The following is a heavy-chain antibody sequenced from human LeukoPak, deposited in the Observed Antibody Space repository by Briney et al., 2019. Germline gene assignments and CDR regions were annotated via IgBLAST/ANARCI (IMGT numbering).Heavy chain of an antibody. CDR1: GGSFSGYY. V-gene: IGHV4-34*01. CDR2: INHSGST. CDR3: ARGVDYVWGSYRYTRFDP. D-gene: IGHD3-16*02. J-gene: IGHJ5*02. Sequence: PSETLSLTCAVYGGSFSGYYWSWIRQPPGEGLEWIGEINHSGSTNYNPSLKSRVTISVGTSKNQFSLKLSSVTAADTAVYYCARGVDYVWGSYRYTRFDPWGQGTPVTVS.